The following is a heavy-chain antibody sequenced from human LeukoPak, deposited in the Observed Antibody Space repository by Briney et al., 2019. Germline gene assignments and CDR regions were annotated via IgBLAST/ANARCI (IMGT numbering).Heavy chain of an antibody. D-gene: IGHD2-2*01. J-gene: IGHJ4*02. CDR2: INPNSGGT. CDR3: ARDYCSSTSCYIFDY. Sequence: ASVKVSCKASGYTFTGCYMHWVRQAPGQGLEWMGWINPNSGGTNYAQKFQGRVTMTRDTSISTAYMELSRLRSDDTAVYYCARDYCSSTSCYIFDYWGQGTLVTVSS. V-gene: IGHV1-2*02. CDR1: GYTFTGCY.